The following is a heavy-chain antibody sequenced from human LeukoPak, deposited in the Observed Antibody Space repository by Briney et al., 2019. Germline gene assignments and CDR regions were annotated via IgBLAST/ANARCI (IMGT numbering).Heavy chain of an antibody. Sequence: KAGGSLRLSCAASGFTFSDYYMSWIRQAPGKGLEWVSYISSSGSTIYYADSVKGRFTISRDNAKNSLYLQMNSLRAEDTAVYYCARLSTMIVTQEIPEKGPKTEYYYYYYMDVWGKGTTVTISS. D-gene: IGHD3-22*01. CDR2: ISSSGSTI. CDR3: ARLSTMIVTQEIPEKGPKTEYYYYYYMDV. J-gene: IGHJ6*03. CDR1: GFTFSDYY. V-gene: IGHV3-11*01.